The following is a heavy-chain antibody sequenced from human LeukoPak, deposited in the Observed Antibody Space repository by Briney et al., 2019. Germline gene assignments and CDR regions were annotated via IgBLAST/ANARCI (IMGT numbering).Heavy chain of an antibody. J-gene: IGHJ4*02. CDR3: VRDGDSTVDFDY. CDR2: IYFEGTDT. Sequence: RMWVSRIYFEGTDTVYADSVKGRFTISRDNAKNTLHLQMNSLRVEDTAVYYCVRDGDSTVDFDYWGQGTLVTVSS. V-gene: IGHV3-74*01. D-gene: IGHD1-14*01.